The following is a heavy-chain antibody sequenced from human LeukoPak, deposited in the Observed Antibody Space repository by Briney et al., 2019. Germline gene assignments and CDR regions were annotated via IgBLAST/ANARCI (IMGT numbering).Heavy chain of an antibody. V-gene: IGHV3-23*01. D-gene: IGHD6-19*01. CDR3: ARGWYNFDY. Sequence: LPGGSLRLSCAASGFIFSNYAMSWVRQAPGKGLEWVSGINNSGDRRFYADSVKGRFTISRDKSKNTLYLQMNSLRAEDTAVYYCARGWYNFDYWGQGIRVTVSS. CDR1: GFIFSNYA. CDR2: INNSGDRR. J-gene: IGHJ4*02.